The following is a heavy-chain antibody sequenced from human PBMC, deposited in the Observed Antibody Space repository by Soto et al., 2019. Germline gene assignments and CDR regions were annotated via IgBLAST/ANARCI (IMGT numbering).Heavy chain of an antibody. V-gene: IGHV4-4*07. CDR3: ARESGENWTYEAH. Sequence: QVQQLESGPGLVKPWDTLSLTCTVSGAYISDFSWSWIRQPAGKGLEWIGRITVNGNTQYNPSFRRRVTMSMGTSRNQFSLNLPSATAADTALYYCARESGENWTYEAHWGQGTLVTVSS. D-gene: IGHD1-7*01. CDR1: GAYISDFS. CDR2: ITVNGNT. J-gene: IGHJ1*01.